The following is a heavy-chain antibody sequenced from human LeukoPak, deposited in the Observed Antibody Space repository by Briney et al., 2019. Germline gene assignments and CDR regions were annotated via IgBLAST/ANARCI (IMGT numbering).Heavy chain of an antibody. Sequence: ASVRVSCKASGYTFTNYYIHWVRQAPGQGLEWMGWINSNRGGTNYAQKFQGRVTMTRDTSISTAYMELRSVRSDDTAVYYCARAHGDDAFDIWGPGTMVTVSS. CDR2: INSNRGGT. D-gene: IGHD3-3*01. V-gene: IGHV1-2*02. CDR3: ARAHGDDAFDI. CDR1: GYTFTNYY. J-gene: IGHJ3*02.